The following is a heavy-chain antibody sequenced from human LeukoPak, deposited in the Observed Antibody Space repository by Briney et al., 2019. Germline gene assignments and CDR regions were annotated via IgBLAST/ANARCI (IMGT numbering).Heavy chain of an antibody. D-gene: IGHD3-3*01. J-gene: IGHJ6*03. Sequence: SETLSLTCTVSGGSISSDSYYWGWIRQTPGKGLEWIGSIYYSGRTYYNPSLKSRVTISLDMSKNQLSLKLTSVTAADTAVYYCARGRFSVYYYYYYMDVWGKGTTVTVSS. CDR3: ARGRFSVYYYYYYMDV. CDR2: IYYSGRT. CDR1: GGSISSDSYY. V-gene: IGHV4-39*07.